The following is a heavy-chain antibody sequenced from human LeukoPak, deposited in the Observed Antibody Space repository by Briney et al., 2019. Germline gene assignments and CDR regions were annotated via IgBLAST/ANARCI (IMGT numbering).Heavy chain of an antibody. D-gene: IGHD3-10*01. Sequence: SQTLSLTCAVSGGSISSGGYSWSWIRQPPGKGLEWIGYIYHSGSTYYNPSLKSRVTISVDRSKNQFSLKLSSATAADTAVYYCASTLRGIDAFDIWGQGTMVTVSS. CDR1: GGSISSGGYS. CDR3: ASTLRGIDAFDI. V-gene: IGHV4-30-2*01. CDR2: IYHSGST. J-gene: IGHJ3*02.